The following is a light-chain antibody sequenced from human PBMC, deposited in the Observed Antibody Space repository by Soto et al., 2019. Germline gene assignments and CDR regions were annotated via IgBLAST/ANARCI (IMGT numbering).Light chain of an antibody. Sequence: EIVMTQSPATLSVSPGERATLSCRASQTVTSNLAWYQQKPGQAPRLLIYGASTRATGVPARFSGSGSGTEFTLTSSRLQSEDFAIYYCQQYNNWQTFGQGTKVEVK. CDR1: QTVTSN. V-gene: IGKV3-15*01. J-gene: IGKJ1*01. CDR3: QQYNNWQT. CDR2: GAS.